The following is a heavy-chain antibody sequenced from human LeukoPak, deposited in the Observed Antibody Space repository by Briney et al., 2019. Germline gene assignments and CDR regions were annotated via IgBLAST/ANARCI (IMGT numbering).Heavy chain of an antibody. Sequence: GESLKISCKGSGYSFTSYWIGWVRQMPGKGLEWMGIIYPGDSDTRYSPSFQGQVTISADKSISTAYLQWSSLKASDTAMYYCARYDCSGGSCYSRGVGYWGQGTLVTVSS. V-gene: IGHV5-51*01. CDR3: ARYDCSGGSCYSRGVGY. CDR1: GYSFTSYW. D-gene: IGHD2-15*01. J-gene: IGHJ4*02. CDR2: IYPGDSDT.